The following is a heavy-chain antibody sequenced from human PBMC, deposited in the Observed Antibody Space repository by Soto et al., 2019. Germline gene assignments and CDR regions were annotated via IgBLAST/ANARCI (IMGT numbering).Heavy chain of an antibody. J-gene: IGHJ4*02. CDR1: GGSFSGYY. Sequence: QVQLQQWGAGLLKPSETLSLTCAVYGGSFSGYYWSWIRQPPGKGLEWIGEINHSGSTNYNPSLKNRVTISVNPSKDPFSLKARSVAAADKAVFFLGRGLRIAAAGNQLGYYFDYWGQGTLVTVSS. V-gene: IGHV4-34*01. CDR2: INHSGST. CDR3: GRGLRIAAAGNQLGYYFDY. D-gene: IGHD6-13*01.